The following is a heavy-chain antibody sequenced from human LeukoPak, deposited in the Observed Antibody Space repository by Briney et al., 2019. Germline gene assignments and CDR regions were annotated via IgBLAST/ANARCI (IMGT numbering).Heavy chain of an antibody. CDR3: ARDDPQGAAFDI. J-gene: IGHJ3*02. Sequence: ASVKVSCKASGYTFTSYYMHWVRQAPGQGLEWMGIINPSGGSTSYAQKFQGRVTMTRDTSTSTVYMELSSLRAEDTAVYYCARDDPQGAAFDIWGQGTMVTVSS. D-gene: IGHD1-26*01. CDR2: INPSGGST. V-gene: IGHV1-46*01. CDR1: GYTFTSYY.